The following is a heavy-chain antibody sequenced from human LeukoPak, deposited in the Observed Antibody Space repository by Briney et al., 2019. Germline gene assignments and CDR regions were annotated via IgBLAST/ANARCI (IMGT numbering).Heavy chain of an antibody. CDR3: ARVREDVLGLVVVQDGMDV. CDR1: GYTFTSYY. V-gene: IGHV1-2*02. D-gene: IGHD2-2*01. CDR2: INPNSGGT. Sequence: ASVKVSCKASGYTFTSYYMHWVRQAPGQGLEWMGWINPNSGGTNYAQKFQGRVTMTRDTSISTAYMELSRLRSDDTAVYYCARVREDVLGLVVVQDGMDVWGQGTTVTVSS. J-gene: IGHJ6*02.